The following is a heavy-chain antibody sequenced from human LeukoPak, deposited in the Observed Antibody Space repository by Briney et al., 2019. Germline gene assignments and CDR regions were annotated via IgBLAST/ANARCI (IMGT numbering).Heavy chain of an antibody. V-gene: IGHV4-34*01. CDR3: ARARVVGATTPFDY. J-gene: IGHJ4*02. CDR2: INHSGST. D-gene: IGHD1-26*01. Sequence: SETLSLTCAVYGGSFSGYYWSWIRQPPGKGLEWIGEINHSGSTNYNPSLKSRVTISVDTSKNQFSLKLSSVTAADTAVYYCARARVVGATTPFDYWGQGTLVTVSS. CDR1: GGSFSGYY.